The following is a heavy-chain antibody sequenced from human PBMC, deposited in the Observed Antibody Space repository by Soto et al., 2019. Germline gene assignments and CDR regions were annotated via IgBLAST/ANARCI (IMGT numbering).Heavy chain of an antibody. J-gene: IGHJ5*02. CDR1: GFTFSDYG. CDR3: AKSRAVAPGWLDT. Sequence: GGSIRLCCAASGFTFSDYGMRWVRQAPGKGLESVAGIWCCXRNKYYADSVKGRFTNSRDKSKNSVYLQMKSLRAEDTAVFYCAKSRAVAPGWLDTRGQGTVVTVSS. V-gene: IGHV3-33*03. CDR2: IWCCXRNK. D-gene: IGHD6-19*01.